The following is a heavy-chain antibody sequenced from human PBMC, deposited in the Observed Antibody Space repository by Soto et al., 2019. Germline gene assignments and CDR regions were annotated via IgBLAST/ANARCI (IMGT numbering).Heavy chain of an antibody. CDR3: AKDGGFQGLFDY. CDR1: GFTFSSYA. J-gene: IGHJ4*02. Sequence: LRLFSAASGFTFSSYAMSWVRQAPGKGLEWVSAISGSGGSTYYADSVKGRFTISRDNSKNTLYLQMNSLRAEDTAVYYCAKDGGFQGLFDYWGQGTLVTVSS. D-gene: IGHD3-16*01. V-gene: IGHV3-23*01. CDR2: ISGSGGST.